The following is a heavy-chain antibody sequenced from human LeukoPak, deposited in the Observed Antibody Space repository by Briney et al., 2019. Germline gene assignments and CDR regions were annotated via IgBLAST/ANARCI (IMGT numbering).Heavy chain of an antibody. CDR3: AGGNTFGIAGAGPRRGNNGFAP. D-gene: IGHD6-19*01. J-gene: IGHJ5*02. V-gene: IGHV4-34*01. CDR1: GGSFSGYY. CDR2: INHSGST. Sequence: PSETLSLTCAVYGGSFSGYYWSWIRQPPGKGLEWIGEINHSGSTNYNPSLKSRVTISVDTSKNQFSLKLSSVTAADTAVYYCAGGNTFGIAGAGPRRGNNGFAPGGQGTLVTFSS.